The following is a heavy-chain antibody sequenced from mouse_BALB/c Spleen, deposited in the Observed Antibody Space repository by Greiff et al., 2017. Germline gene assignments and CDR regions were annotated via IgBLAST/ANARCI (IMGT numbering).Heavy chain of an antibody. Sequence: QVQLKESGPGLVAPSQSLSITCTVSGFSLTSYDISWIRQPPGKGLEWLGVIWTGGGTNYNSAFMSRLSISKDNSKSQVFLKMNSLQTDDTAIYYCVRERGDGYYEFDYWGQGTTLTVSS. V-gene: IGHV2-9-2*01. CDR3: VRERGDGYYEFDY. J-gene: IGHJ2*01. D-gene: IGHD2-3*01. CDR1: GFSLTSYD. CDR2: IWTGGGT.